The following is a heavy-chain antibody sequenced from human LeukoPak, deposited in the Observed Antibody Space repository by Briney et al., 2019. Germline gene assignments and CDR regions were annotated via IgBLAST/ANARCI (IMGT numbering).Heavy chain of an antibody. D-gene: IGHD3-22*01. V-gene: IGHV4-31*11. CDR1: GGSFSGYY. CDR3: ARESLDYYDSSGYPLFDY. J-gene: IGHJ4*02. Sequence: PSETLSLTCAVYGGSFSGYYWSWIRQHPGKGLEWIGYIYYSGSTYYNPSLKSRVTISVDTSKNQFSLKLSSVTAADTAVYYCARESLDYYDSSGYPLFDYWGQGTLVTVSS. CDR2: IYYSGST.